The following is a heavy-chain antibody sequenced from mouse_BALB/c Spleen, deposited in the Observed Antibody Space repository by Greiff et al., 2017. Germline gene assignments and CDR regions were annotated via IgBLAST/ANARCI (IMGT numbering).Heavy chain of an antibody. J-gene: IGHJ4*01. CDR1: GYAFSSSW. D-gene: IGHD2-3*01. CDR2: IYPGDGDT. CDR3: ARSGDGYYDAMDY. V-gene: IGHV1-82*01. Sequence: VKLQQSGPELVKPGASVKISCKASGYAFSSSWMNWVKQRPGQGLEWIGRIYPGDGDTNYNGKFKGKATLTADKSSSTAYMQLSSLTSVDSAVYFCARSGDGYYDAMDYWGQGTSVTVSS.